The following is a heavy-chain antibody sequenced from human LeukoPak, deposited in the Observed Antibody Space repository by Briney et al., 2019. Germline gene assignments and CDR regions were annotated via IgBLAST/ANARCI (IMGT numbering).Heavy chain of an antibody. CDR3: ARGPSGSYPYFDY. J-gene: IGHJ4*02. CDR2: INHSGST. V-gene: IGHV4-38-2*01. CDR1: GYSISSGYY. Sequence: PSETLSLTCAVSGYSISSGYYWGWIRQPPGKGLEWIGEINHSGSTNYNPSLKSRVTISVDTSKNQFSLKLSSVTAADTAVYYCARGPSGSYPYFDYWGQGTLVTVSS. D-gene: IGHD1-26*01.